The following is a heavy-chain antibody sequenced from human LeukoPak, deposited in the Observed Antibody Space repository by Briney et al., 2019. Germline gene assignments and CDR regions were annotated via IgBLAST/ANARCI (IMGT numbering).Heavy chain of an antibody. D-gene: IGHD3-3*01. CDR2: ISWNSGSI. CDR3: AKGRYDFWSGNFDY. Sequence: PGGSLRLSCAASGFTFDDYAMHWVRQAPGKGLEWVSGISWNSGSIGYADSVKGRFTISRDNSKNTLYLQMNSLRAEDTAVYYCAKGRYDFWSGNFDYWGQGTLVTVSS. J-gene: IGHJ4*02. V-gene: IGHV3-9*01. CDR1: GFTFDDYA.